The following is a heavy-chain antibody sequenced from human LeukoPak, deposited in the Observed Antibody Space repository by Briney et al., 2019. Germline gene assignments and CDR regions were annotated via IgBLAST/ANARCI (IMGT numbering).Heavy chain of an antibody. J-gene: IGHJ4*02. CDR2: ISSSSSYI. V-gene: IGHV3-21*01. CDR1: GFTFSSYS. CDR3: AGPLRAVAKPLRSY. D-gene: IGHD6-19*01. Sequence: GGSLRLSCAASGFTFSSYSMNWVRQAPGKGLEWVSSISSSSSYIYYADSVKGRFTISRDNAKNSLDLQMNRLRAEDTAVYYCAGPLRAVAKPLRSYWGQGTLVTVSS.